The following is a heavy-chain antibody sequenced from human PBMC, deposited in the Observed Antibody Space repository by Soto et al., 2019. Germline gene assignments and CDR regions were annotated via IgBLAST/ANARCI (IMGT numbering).Heavy chain of an antibody. CDR3: ATAPAKDYGDYGWSDYYYYMDV. Sequence: GGSLRLSCAASGFTFSDYYMSWIRQAPGKGLEWVSYISSSGSTIYYADSVKGRFTISRDNAKNSLYLQMNSLRAEDTAVYYCATAPAKDYGDYGWSDYYYYMDVWGKGTTVTVSS. V-gene: IGHV3-11*01. D-gene: IGHD4-17*01. J-gene: IGHJ6*03. CDR2: ISSSGSTI. CDR1: GFTFSDYY.